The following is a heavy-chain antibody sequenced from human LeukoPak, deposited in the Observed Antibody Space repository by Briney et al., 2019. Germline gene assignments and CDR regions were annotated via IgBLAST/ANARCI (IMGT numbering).Heavy chain of an antibody. CDR1: GFTFTSYG. V-gene: IGHV1-18*01. J-gene: IGHJ4*02. Sequence: GGSLRLSCAASGFTFTSYGISWVRQAPGQGLEWMGWISAYNDNTNYAQKLQGRVTMTTDTSTSTAYMELRSLRSDDTAVYYCAREYCSGGSCYQPDYWGQGTLVTVSS. CDR3: AREYCSGGSCYQPDY. CDR2: ISAYNDNT. D-gene: IGHD2-15*01.